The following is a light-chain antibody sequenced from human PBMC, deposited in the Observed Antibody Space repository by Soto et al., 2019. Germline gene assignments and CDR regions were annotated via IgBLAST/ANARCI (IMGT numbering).Light chain of an antibody. CDR2: DAS. CDR1: QDISNY. Sequence: DIQMTQSPSSLSASVGDRVTITCRASQDISNYLNWYQQRPGKAPKLLVYDASNLERGVPSRFSGTRSGTHFTFAITSRQPEDGATYYCQQSDSIPITLGQGTRLEI. J-gene: IGKJ5*01. CDR3: QQSDSIPIT. V-gene: IGKV1-33*01.